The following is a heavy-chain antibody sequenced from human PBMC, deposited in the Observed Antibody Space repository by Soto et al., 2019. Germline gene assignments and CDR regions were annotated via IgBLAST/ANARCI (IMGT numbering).Heavy chain of an antibody. Sequence: QVQLQESGPGLVKPSETLSLMCTVSGGSISSYYWSWIRQPPGKGLEWIGYIYYSGSTNYNPSLKRRATISVDTSKNQFSLKLSSVTAADTAVYYCARERRDGYNHYFDYWGQGTLVTVSS. CDR3: ARERRDGYNHYFDY. CDR2: IYYSGST. CDR1: GGSISSYY. D-gene: IGHD5-12*01. V-gene: IGHV4-59*01. J-gene: IGHJ4*02.